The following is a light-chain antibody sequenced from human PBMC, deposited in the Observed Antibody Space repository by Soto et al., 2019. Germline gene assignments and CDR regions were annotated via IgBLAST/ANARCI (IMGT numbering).Light chain of an antibody. CDR1: SSDVGSYNL. J-gene: IGLJ3*02. Sequence: QSALTQPASVSGSPGQSITISCTGTSSDVGSYNLVSWYQQHPGKAPKLMIYEVSKRPSGVSNRFSGSKSGNTASLTISGLQAEDEAEYYCCSYAGSSTRWVFGGGTKVTVL. CDR3: CSYAGSSTRWV. V-gene: IGLV2-23*02. CDR2: EVS.